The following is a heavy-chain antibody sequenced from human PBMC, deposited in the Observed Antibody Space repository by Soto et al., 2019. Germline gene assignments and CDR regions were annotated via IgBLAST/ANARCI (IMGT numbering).Heavy chain of an antibody. CDR2: IWYDGSNK. J-gene: IGHJ6*02. CDR3: ARATERVNVDIVATILSYYYGMDV. CDR1: GFTFSSYG. Sequence: GGSLRLSCAASGFTFSSYGMHWVRQAPGKGLEWVAVIWYDGSNKYYADSVKGRFTISRDNSKNTLYLQMNSLRAEDTAVYYCARATERVNVDIVATILSYYYGMDVWGQGTTVTVSS. D-gene: IGHD5-12*01. V-gene: IGHV3-33*01.